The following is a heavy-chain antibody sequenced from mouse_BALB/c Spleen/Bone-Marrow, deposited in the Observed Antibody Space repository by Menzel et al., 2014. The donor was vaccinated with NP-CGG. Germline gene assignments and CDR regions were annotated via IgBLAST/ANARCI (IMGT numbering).Heavy chain of an antibody. J-gene: IGHJ3*01. V-gene: IGHV1-18*01. CDR3: ARPGRYDGAWFAY. Sequence: VQLQQSGPELVEPGASMKISCKASGYSFTVYTMNWVRQSHGKNLEWIGLINPYNGGTIYNQEFKGKATLTVDKSSSTAYMELLSLTSEDSAVYYCARPGRYDGAWFAYWGQGTLVAVSA. CDR2: INPYNGGT. CDR1: GYSFTVYT. D-gene: IGHD2-14*01.